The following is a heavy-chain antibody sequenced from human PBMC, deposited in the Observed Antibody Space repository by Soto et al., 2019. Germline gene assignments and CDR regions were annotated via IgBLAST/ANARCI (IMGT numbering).Heavy chain of an antibody. CDR2: INSDGSST. CDR1: GFTFTNYW. Sequence: PGESLRLACGASGFTFTNYWMQWVRQAPGKGVVWVSRINSDGSSTSHADSVKGRFTISRDNATNTLYLPMTSLRAEDTAVYYCARLWSSGLYFDYWGHGTLVTDSS. D-gene: IGHD6-19*01. J-gene: IGHJ4*01. CDR3: ARLWSSGLYFDY. V-gene: IGHV3-74*01.